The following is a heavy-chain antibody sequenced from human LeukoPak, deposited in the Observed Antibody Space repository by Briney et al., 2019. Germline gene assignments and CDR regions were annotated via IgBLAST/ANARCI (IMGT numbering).Heavy chain of an antibody. CDR3: ARHQNQYSSSSAAFDI. J-gene: IGHJ3*02. CDR2: ISSSSSYI. CDR1: GFTFSSYS. V-gene: IGHV3-21*01. Sequence: GGSLRLSCAASGFTFSSYSMNWVRQAPGKGLEWVSSISSSSSYIYCADSVKGRFTISRDNAKNSLYLQMNSLRAEDTAVYYCARHQNQYSSSSAAFDIWGQGTMVTVSS. D-gene: IGHD6-6*01.